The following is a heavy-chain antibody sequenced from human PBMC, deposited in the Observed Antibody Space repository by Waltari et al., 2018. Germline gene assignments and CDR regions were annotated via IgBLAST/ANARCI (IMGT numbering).Heavy chain of an antibody. CDR3: AKDVRYNWNRAYYFDY. D-gene: IGHD1-20*01. J-gene: IGHJ4*02. V-gene: IGHV3-30*02. Sequence: QVQLVESGGGVVQPGGSLRLSCAASGFTFSSYGMHWVRQAPGKGLEWVAFIRYDGSNKYYADSVKGRFTISRDNSKNTLYLQMNSLRAEDTAVYYCAKDVRYNWNRAYYFDYWGQGTLVTVSS. CDR2: IRYDGSNK. CDR1: GFTFSSYG.